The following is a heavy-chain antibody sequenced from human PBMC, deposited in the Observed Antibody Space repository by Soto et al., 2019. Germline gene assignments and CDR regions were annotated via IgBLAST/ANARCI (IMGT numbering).Heavy chain of an antibody. Sequence: QITLKESGPTLVKPTQTLTLTCTFSGFSLSTSGVGVGWIRQPPGKALEWLALIYWDDDKRYSPSLKSRLTITKETSKNQVVLTMTNMDPVDTATYYCARSYGSGSYYNDFDYWGQGTLVTVSS. CDR3: ARSYGSGSYYNDFDY. D-gene: IGHD3-10*01. CDR2: IYWDDDK. V-gene: IGHV2-5*02. CDR1: GFSLSTSGVG. J-gene: IGHJ4*02.